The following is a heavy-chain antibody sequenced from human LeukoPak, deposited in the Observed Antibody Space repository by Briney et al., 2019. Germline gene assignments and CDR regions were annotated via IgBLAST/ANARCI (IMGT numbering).Heavy chain of an antibody. V-gene: IGHV3-23*01. Sequence: GGSLGLSCAASGLSFSNFAMSWVRQAPGKGLEWVSTISGSGDNTYSADSVKGRLTISRDNSKNTLSLQMNSLRAEDTAVYYCAKGLYSGFYSASDYWGQGTLVTVSS. D-gene: IGHD3-22*01. CDR2: ISGSGDNT. CDR1: GLSFSNFA. J-gene: IGHJ4*02. CDR3: AKGLYSGFYSASDY.